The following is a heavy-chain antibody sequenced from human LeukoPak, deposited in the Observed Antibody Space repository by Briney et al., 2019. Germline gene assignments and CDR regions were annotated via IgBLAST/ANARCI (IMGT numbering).Heavy chain of an antibody. CDR2: IYYSGST. Sequence: SQTLSLTCTFSGGSISSGGYYWSWIRQHPGKGLEWIGYIYYSGSTYYNPSLKSRVTISVDTSKNQFSLKLSSVTAADTAVYYCARDRSGGYFDYWGQGTLVTVSS. CDR1: GGSISSGGYY. D-gene: IGHD3-16*01. CDR3: ARDRSGGYFDY. V-gene: IGHV4-31*03. J-gene: IGHJ4*02.